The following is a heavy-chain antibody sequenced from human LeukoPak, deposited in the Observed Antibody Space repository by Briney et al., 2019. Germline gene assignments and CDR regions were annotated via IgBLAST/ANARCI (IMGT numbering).Heavy chain of an antibody. Sequence: GGTLRLSCAASGFSFSSYGMNWVRQAPGKGLEWVSGISGSGGRTYYADSVKGRFTISRDNSKNTLYLQMNSLRAEDTAVYYCANEKLLWFGELSLWGQGTLVTVSS. J-gene: IGHJ4*02. D-gene: IGHD3-10*01. V-gene: IGHV3-23*01. CDR1: GFSFSSYG. CDR2: ISGSGGRT. CDR3: ANEKLLWFGELSL.